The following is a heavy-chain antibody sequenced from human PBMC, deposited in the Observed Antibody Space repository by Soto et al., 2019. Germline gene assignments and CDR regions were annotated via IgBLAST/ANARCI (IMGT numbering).Heavy chain of an antibody. Sequence: QLQLVQSGTEVKEPGASVKVSCKASGGTFSTSSSVWVRQGPGQGLEWMGGIIPIFTRTNFEQKFQGRVTFSADESTRTTFMELRSLTSDDTAIYYCARDVVRSTAGDSWGQGTLVTVSS. V-gene: IGHV1-69*01. CDR1: GGTFSTSS. CDR2: IIPIFTRT. CDR3: ARDVVRSTAGDS. J-gene: IGHJ5*01. D-gene: IGHD2-15*01.